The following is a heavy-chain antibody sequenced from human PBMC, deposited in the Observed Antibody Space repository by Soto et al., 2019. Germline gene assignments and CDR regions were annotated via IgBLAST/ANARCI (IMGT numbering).Heavy chain of an antibody. Sequence: QLQLQESGPGLVKPSETLSLTCTVSGGSISSSSYYWGWIRQPPGKGLEWIGSIYYSGSTYYNPSLKSRVPMSVDTSKNQFSLKLSSVTAADTAVYYCARRMNDYSNYVPYYFDYWGQGTLVTVSS. D-gene: IGHD4-4*01. CDR3: ARRMNDYSNYVPYYFDY. J-gene: IGHJ4*02. CDR2: IYYSGST. CDR1: GGSISSSSYY. V-gene: IGHV4-39*01.